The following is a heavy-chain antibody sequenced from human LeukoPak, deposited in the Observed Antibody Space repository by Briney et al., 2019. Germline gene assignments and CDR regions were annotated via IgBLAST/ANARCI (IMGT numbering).Heavy chain of an antibody. V-gene: IGHV1-69*04. CDR2: IIPILGIA. CDR3: AREGKEMATIFGWFDP. CDR1: GYTFTSYG. Sequence: GASVKVSCKASGYTFTSYGISWVRQAPGQGLEWMGRIIPILGIANYAQKFQGRVTITADKSTSTAYMELSSLRSEDTAVYYCAREGKEMATIFGWFDPRGQGTLVTVSS. J-gene: IGHJ5*02. D-gene: IGHD3-3*01.